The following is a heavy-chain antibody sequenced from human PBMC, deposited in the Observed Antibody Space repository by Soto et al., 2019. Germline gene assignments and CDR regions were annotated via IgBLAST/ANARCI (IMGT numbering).Heavy chain of an antibody. D-gene: IGHD5-12*01. CDR2: IVPIVDTS. Sequence: QVQLVQSGAEVRQPASSVKVSCKTSGGTFSSYAISGVRQAPGQGLEWMGGIVPIVDTSTYAQKFQGRVTITAGESTSTVYMELSSLRSDDTAVYYCVRVVAIPGYPDNWGQGTLVTVSS. V-gene: IGHV1-69*12. CDR1: GGTFSSYA. J-gene: IGHJ4*02. CDR3: VRVVAIPGYPDN.